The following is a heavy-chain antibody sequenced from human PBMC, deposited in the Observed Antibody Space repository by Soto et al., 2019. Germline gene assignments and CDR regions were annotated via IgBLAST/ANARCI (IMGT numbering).Heavy chain of an antibody. CDR1: GGSLSCSY. J-gene: IGHJ4*02. D-gene: IGHD2-15*01. CDR3: ASPGYCSDGTCYPDY. V-gene: IGHV4-34*01. CDR2: IHHSGST. Sequence: SETLSLTCAVYGGSLSCSYWSWIRQPPGTGLEWIGEIHHSGSTYYNPSLKSRVTLSVDTSKNQFSLKLNSVTAADTAVYYCASPGYCSDGTCYPDYWGQGTLVTVSS.